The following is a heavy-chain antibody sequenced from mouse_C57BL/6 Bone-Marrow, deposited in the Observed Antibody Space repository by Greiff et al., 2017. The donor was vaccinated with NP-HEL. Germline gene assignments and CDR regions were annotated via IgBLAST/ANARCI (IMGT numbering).Heavy chain of an antibody. CDR3: ASNYPFDY. D-gene: IGHD2-1*01. CDR1: GYSFTGYY. J-gene: IGHJ2*01. V-gene: IGHV1-42*01. CDR2: INPSTGGT. Sequence: EVQVVESGPELVKPGASVKISCKASGYSFTGYYMNWVKQSPEKSLEWIGEINPSTGGTTYNQKFKAKATLTVDKSSSTAYMQLKSLTSEDSAVYYCASNYPFDYWGQGTTLTVSS.